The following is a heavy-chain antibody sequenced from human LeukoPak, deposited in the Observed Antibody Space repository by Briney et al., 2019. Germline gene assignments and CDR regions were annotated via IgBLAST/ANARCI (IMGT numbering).Heavy chain of an antibody. CDR2: ISGIVGST. Sequence: PGGSLRLSCAASGFTFSGYAMSWVRQAPGKGLEWVSDISGIVGSTYYGDSVKGRFTSSRDNSMKTMYLQMNSLRAEDTAVYYCVRRRTGGSSKFPWDYWGQGTLVTVSS. CDR3: VRRRTGGSSKFPWDY. D-gene: IGHD1-26*01. V-gene: IGHV3-23*01. CDR1: GFTFSGYA. J-gene: IGHJ4*02.